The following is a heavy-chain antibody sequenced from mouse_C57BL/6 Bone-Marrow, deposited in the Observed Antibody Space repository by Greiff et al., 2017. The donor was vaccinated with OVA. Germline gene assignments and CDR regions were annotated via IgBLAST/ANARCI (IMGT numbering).Heavy chain of an antibody. D-gene: IGHD1-1*01. Sequence: EVQLQQSGGGLVQPGGSMKLSCVASGFTFSNYWLNWVRQSPEKGLEWVAQIRLKSDNYATHYAESVKGRFTISRDDSKSSVYLQMNNVRAEDTGSYYCTCGEVVADYWGQGTTLTVSS. CDR2: IRLKSDNYAT. CDR1: GFTFSNYW. CDR3: TCGEVVADY. V-gene: IGHV6-3*01. J-gene: IGHJ2*01.